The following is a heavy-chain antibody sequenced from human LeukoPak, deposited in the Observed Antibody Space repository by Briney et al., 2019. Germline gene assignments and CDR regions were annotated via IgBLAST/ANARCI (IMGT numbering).Heavy chain of an antibody. CDR2: IYYSGST. D-gene: IGHD5-24*01. V-gene: IGHV4-59*12. J-gene: IGHJ6*02. CDR3: ARAWERWLQFYRRYYGMDV. Sequence: PSETLSLTCTVSGGSISSYYWSWIRQPPGKGLEWIGYIYYSGSTYYNPSLKSRVTISVDTSKNHFSLKLSSVTAADTAVYYCARAWERWLQFYRRYYGMDVWGQGTTVTVSS. CDR1: GGSISSYY.